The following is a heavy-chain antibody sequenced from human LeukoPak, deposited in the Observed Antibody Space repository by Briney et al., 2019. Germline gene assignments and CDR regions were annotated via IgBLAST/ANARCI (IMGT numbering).Heavy chain of an antibody. V-gene: IGHV4-59*01. D-gene: IGHD1-26*01. CDR2: IYYSGNT. CDR1: GGSISSYY. CDR3: ARGMPQGWAHWFDP. Sequence: PSETLSLTCTVSGGSISSYYWNWIRQPPGKGLDWIGYIYYSGNTKYNPSLESRVTISVDTSKNQFSLKLRSVTAADTAVYYCARGMPQGWAHWFDPWGQGTLVTVSS. J-gene: IGHJ5*02.